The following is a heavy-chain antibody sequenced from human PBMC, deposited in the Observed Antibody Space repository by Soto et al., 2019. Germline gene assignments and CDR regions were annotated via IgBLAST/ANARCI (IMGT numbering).Heavy chain of an antibody. CDR1: GFTFSSYA. V-gene: IGHV3-30*14. CDR3: ARDEYSSGWYRYYYYDGMDV. D-gene: IGHD6-19*01. J-gene: IGHJ6*02. CDR2: ISYDGSNK. Sequence: QVQLVESGGGVVQPGRSLRLSCAASGFTFSSYAMQWVRQAPGKGLEWVAVISYDGSNKYYADSVKGRFTISRDNSKNRLYLQMNSLRAEDTAVYYCARDEYSSGWYRYYYYDGMDVGGQGTTVTVSS.